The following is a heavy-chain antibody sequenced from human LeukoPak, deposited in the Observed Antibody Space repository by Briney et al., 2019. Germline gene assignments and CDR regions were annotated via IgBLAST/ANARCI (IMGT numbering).Heavy chain of an antibody. CDR1: GGSISSSSYD. J-gene: IGHJ4*02. V-gene: IGHV4-39*01. D-gene: IGHD2-2*02. CDR3: ARLIVVPAAISDPFDY. Sequence: PSETLSLTCTVSGGSISSSSYDWGWIRQPPGKGLEWIGSIYYSRSTYYNPSLKSRVTISVDTSKHQFSLKLSSVTAADTAVYYCARLIVVPAAISDPFDYGGQGTLVTVSS. CDR2: IYYSRST.